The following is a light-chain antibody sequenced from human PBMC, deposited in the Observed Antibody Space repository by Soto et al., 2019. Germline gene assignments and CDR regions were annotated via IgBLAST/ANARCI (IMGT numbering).Light chain of an antibody. J-gene: IGKJ3*01. V-gene: IGKV1-5*01. Sequence: DIQMTQSPSTLSASVGDRVTITCRASQSISNWVDWYQHKPGKAPKVLIYDASNLESGVPSRFRGSGSGTEFTLTISSLQPDDLATYYGQQYNRLFAFGPGTIVDIK. CDR3: QQYNRLFA. CDR2: DAS. CDR1: QSISNW.